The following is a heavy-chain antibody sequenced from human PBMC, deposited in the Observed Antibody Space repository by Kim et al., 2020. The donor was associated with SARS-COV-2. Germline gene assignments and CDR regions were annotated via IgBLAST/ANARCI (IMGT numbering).Heavy chain of an antibody. D-gene: IGHD6-13*01. CDR1: GGTFSSYA. J-gene: IGHJ5*02. V-gene: IGHV1-69*13. CDR2: IIPIFGTA. CDR3: ARAVPSCWYESVWFDP. Sequence: SVKVSCKASGGTFSSYAISWVRQAPGQGLEWMGGIIPIFGTANYAQKFQGRVTITADESTSTAYMELSSLRSEDTAVYYCARAVPSCWYESVWFDPWGQGTLVTVSS.